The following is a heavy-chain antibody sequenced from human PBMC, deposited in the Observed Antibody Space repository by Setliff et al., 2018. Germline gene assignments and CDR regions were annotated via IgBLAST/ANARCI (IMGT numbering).Heavy chain of an antibody. J-gene: IGHJ4*02. Sequence: ETLSLTCTVSGGSISSSGYYWGWIRQPPGKGLEWIGSIYYRGSTYYNPSLKSRVTMSVDASKNQFSLKLSSVTAADTAAYYCARGDSSGYYYILFDFWGQGTLVTVSS. CDR3: ARGDSSGYYYILFDF. V-gene: IGHV4-39*07. CDR1: GGSISSSGYY. CDR2: IYYRGST. D-gene: IGHD3-22*01.